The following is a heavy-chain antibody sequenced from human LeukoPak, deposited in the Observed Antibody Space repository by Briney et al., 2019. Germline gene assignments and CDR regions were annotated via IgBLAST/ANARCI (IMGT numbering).Heavy chain of an antibody. CDR2: IYSGGST. D-gene: IGHD6-6*01. V-gene: IGHV3-66*01. Sequence: GGSLRLSCAASGFTVSSNYMSWVRQAPGKGLEWVSVIYSGGSTYYADSVKGRFTISRDNSKNTLYLQMNSLRAEDTAVYYCARDNRLLVGEDYWGQGTLVTVSS. CDR1: GFTVSSNY. CDR3: ARDNRLLVGEDY. J-gene: IGHJ4*02.